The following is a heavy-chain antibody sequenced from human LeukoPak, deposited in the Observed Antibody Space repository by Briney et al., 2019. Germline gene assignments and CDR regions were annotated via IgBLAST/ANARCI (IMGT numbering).Heavy chain of an antibody. J-gene: IGHJ6*03. Sequence: ASVKVSCKASGGTFSSYDISWVRQAPGQGLEWMGWISAYNGNTNYAQKLQGRVTMTTDTSTSTAYMELRSLRSDDTAVYYCARVRITIFGVVIPRYYYMDVWGKGTTVTVSS. D-gene: IGHD3-3*01. CDR2: ISAYNGNT. CDR1: GGTFSSYD. CDR3: ARVRITIFGVVIPRYYYMDV. V-gene: IGHV1-18*01.